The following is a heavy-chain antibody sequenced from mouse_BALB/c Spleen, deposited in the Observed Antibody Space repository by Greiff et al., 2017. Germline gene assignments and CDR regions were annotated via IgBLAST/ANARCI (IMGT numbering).Heavy chain of an antibody. CDR3: ARGAYGYDGAWFAY. J-gene: IGHJ3*01. CDR1: GFTFSSYA. D-gene: IGHD2-2*01. CDR2: ISSGGST. Sequence: EVMLVESGGGLVKPGGSLKLSCAASGFTFSSYAMSWVRQTPEKRLEWVASISSGGSTYYPDSVKGRFTISRDNARNILYLQMSSLRSEDTAMYYCARGAYGYDGAWFAYWGQGTLVTVSA. V-gene: IGHV5-6-5*01.